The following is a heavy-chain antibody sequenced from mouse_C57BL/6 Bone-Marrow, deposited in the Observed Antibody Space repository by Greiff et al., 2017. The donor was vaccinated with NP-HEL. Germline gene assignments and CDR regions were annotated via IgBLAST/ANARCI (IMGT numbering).Heavy chain of an antibody. D-gene: IGHD2-14*01. Sequence: QVHVKQSGPELVKPGASVKISCKASGYAFSSSWMNWVKQRPGKGLEWIGRIYPGDGDTNYNGKFKGKATLTADKSSSTAYMQLSSLTSEDSAVYFCARKGVPRGYFDVWGTGTTVTVSS. J-gene: IGHJ1*03. CDR3: ARKGVPRGYFDV. CDR1: GYAFSSSW. CDR2: IYPGDGDT. V-gene: IGHV1-82*01.